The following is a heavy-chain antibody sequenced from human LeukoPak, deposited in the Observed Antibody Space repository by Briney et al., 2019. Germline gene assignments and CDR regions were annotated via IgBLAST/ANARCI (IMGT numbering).Heavy chain of an antibody. V-gene: IGHV3-9*01. J-gene: IGHJ4*02. D-gene: IGHD3-16*01. CDR2: ISWNSGSI. CDR1: GFTFDDYA. CDR3: AKDMGAN. Sequence: GGSLRLSCAASGFTFDDYAMHWVRQAPGKGLEWVSGISWNSGSIGYADSVKGRFTISRDNAKNSLYLQMNSLRAEDTALYYCAKDMGANWGQGTLVTVSS.